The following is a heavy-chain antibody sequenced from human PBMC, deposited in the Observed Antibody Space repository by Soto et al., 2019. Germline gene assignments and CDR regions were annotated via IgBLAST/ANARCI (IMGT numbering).Heavy chain of an antibody. D-gene: IGHD3-10*01. Sequence: PGGSLRLSCAASGFTFSSYGMHWVRQAPGKGLEWVAVISYDGSNKYYADSVKGRFTISRDNSKNTLYLQMNSLRAEDTAVYYCAKNLVRGVAQTNWFDPWGQGTLVTVSS. V-gene: IGHV3-30*18. CDR2: ISYDGSNK. J-gene: IGHJ5*02. CDR3: AKNLVRGVAQTNWFDP. CDR1: GFTFSSYG.